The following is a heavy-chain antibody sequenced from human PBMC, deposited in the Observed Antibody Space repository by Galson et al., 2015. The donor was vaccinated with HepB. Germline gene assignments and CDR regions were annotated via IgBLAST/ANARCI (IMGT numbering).Heavy chain of an antibody. J-gene: IGHJ4*02. CDR2: IRSKTYSGTT. CDR3: ALNGYNRDY. CDR1: GFTFGDFP. Sequence: SLRLSCAGSGFTFGDFPMSWYRQPPGKGLEWVGFIRSKTYSGTTKYAADRFSISKDESKSIIYLQMNSLKTEDTAIYYCALNGYNRDYWGQGTLVAVSS. D-gene: IGHD5-12*01. V-gene: IGHV3-49*03.